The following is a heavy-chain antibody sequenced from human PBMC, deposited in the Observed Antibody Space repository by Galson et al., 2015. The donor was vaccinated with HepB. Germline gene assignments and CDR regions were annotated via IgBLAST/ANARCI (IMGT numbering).Heavy chain of an antibody. Sequence: SLRLSCAASGFTFRTYSVSWIRQAPGKGLECISYMSTSGSISEYADSVKGRFTISRDDAKNSPYLQMNSLRDEDTAVYYCARGVGDSSTFDYWGQGMLVTVSS. CDR1: GFTFRTYS. V-gene: IGHV3-48*02. CDR2: MSTSGSIS. D-gene: IGHD1-26*01. CDR3: ARGVGDSSTFDY. J-gene: IGHJ4*02.